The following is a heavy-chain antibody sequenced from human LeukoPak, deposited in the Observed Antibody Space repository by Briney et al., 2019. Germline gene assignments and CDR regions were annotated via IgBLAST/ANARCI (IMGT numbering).Heavy chain of an antibody. CDR2: ISSSSSYI. CDR3: AKRSAESSGYFNY. CDR1: GFTFSSYS. D-gene: IGHD6-19*01. Sequence: GALRLSCAASGFTFSSYSMNWVRQAPGKGLEWVSSISSSSSYIYYADSVKGRFTISRDNSKNTLYLQMNSLRAEDTAVYYCAKRSAESSGYFNYWGQGILVTVSS. V-gene: IGHV3-21*04. J-gene: IGHJ4*02.